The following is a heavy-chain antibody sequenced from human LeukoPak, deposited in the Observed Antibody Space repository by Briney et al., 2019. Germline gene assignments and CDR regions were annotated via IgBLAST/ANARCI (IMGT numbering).Heavy chain of an antibody. Sequence: GGSLRLSCAASGFTFSSYAMSWARQAPGKGLEWVSAISGSGGSTYYADSVKGRFTISRDNSKNTLYLQMNSLRAEDTAVYYCAKDRRRGYYGSGSYCFDYWGQGTLVTVSS. CDR3: AKDRRRGYYGSGSYCFDY. D-gene: IGHD3-10*01. CDR2: ISGSGGST. CDR1: GFTFSSYA. V-gene: IGHV3-23*01. J-gene: IGHJ4*02.